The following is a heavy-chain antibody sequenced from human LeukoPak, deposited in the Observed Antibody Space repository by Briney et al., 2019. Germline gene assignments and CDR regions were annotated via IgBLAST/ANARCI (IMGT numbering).Heavy chain of an antibody. D-gene: IGHD6-6*01. CDR1: GFTFSSYS. CDR3: TRDEDFYSSSSDY. CDR2: ISSSSSYI. J-gene: IGHJ4*02. V-gene: IGHV3-21*01. Sequence: GGSLRLSCAASGFTFSSYSMNWVRQAPGKGLEWVSFISSSSSYIYYADSVKGRFTISRDNAKNSLYLQMNSLRAEDTAVYYCTRDEDFYSSSSDYWGQGTLVTVSS.